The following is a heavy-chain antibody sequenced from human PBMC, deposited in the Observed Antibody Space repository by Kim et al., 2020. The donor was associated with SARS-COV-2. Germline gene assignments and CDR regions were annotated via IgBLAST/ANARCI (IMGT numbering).Heavy chain of an antibody. Sequence: SETLSLTCTVSGGSINAYNHYWVWVRQPPGKGLEWIGYVYYNGSPYYTPSLHSRVTISIDASQNKFFLNLNSVTAADTAEYSCTRQDGLLVEVFRSWGQG. D-gene: IGHD6-6*01. J-gene: IGHJ5*02. CDR2: VYYNGSP. CDR3: TRQDGLLVEVFRS. CDR1: GGSINAYNHY. V-gene: IGHV4-39*01.